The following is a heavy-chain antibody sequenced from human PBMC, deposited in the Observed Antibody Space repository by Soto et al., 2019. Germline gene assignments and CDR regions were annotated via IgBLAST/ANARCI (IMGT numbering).Heavy chain of an antibody. Sequence: GCLRISCGFTFSMYSMNWVRHAIGKGLEWVASISSGGSYIKYADSVKGRFTISRDNAKNSVSLQMNSLRVDDTAVYFCTRDQGGSYDSWFDPWGQGTLVTVSS. CDR1: FTFSMYS. D-gene: IGHD1-26*01. V-gene: IGHV3-21*01. J-gene: IGHJ5*02. CDR3: TRDQGGSYDSWFDP. CDR2: ISSGGSYI.